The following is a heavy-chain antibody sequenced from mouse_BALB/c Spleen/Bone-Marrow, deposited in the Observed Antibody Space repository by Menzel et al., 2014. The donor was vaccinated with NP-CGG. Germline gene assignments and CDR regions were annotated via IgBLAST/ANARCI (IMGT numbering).Heavy chain of an antibody. V-gene: IGHV1-18*01. CDR1: GYTFTDYN. CDR3: ARGYGGSLGYFDY. CDR2: ISPNNGGT. J-gene: IGHJ2*01. Sequence: VQLQQSGPELVKPGASVKIPCKASGYTFTDYNMDWVKQSHGKSLEWIGDISPNNGGTIYNQKFKGKATLTVDKSSSTAYMELRSLTSEDTAVYYCARGYGGSLGYFDYWGQGTTLTVSS. D-gene: IGHD2-14*01.